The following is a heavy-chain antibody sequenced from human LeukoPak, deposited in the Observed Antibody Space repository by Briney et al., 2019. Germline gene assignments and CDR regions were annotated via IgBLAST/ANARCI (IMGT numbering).Heavy chain of an antibody. J-gene: IGHJ4*02. Sequence: ASVKVSCKASGYTFTSYGISWVRQAPGQGREWMGWISAYNGNTNYAQKLQGRVTMTTDTSTSTAYMELRSLRSDDTAVYYCARDPQFPGKYYFDYWGQGTLVTVSS. CDR1: GYTFTSYG. CDR2: ISAYNGNT. D-gene: IGHD3-10*01. CDR3: ARDPQFPGKYYFDY. V-gene: IGHV1-18*01.